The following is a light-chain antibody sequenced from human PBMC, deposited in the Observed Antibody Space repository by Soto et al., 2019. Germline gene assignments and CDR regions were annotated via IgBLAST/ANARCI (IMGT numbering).Light chain of an antibody. V-gene: IGKV1-39*01. CDR2: RAS. CDR3: QQSYSFTRT. J-gene: IGKJ1*01. CDR1: QNIIDY. Sequence: DIQVTQSPSSLSASVGDKVTITCRASQNIIDYLNWYQQRPGTPPKLLIYRASNLQSEVPSRFSGSGSGTDFSLTISSLQHEDFATYYCQQSYSFTRTFGQGTRV.